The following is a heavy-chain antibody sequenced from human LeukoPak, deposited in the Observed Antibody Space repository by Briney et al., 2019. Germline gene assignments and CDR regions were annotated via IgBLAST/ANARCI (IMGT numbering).Heavy chain of an antibody. CDR3: ARSGGGSSSWYVDY. Sequence: ASVKVSCKASDYTFTSYGISWVRQAPGQGLEWMGWIGAYNGNTNYAQKLQGRVTMTTDTSTSTAYMELRSLRSDDTAVYYCARSGGGSSSWYVDYWGQGTLVTASS. V-gene: IGHV1-18*01. CDR1: DYTFTSYG. J-gene: IGHJ4*02. D-gene: IGHD6-13*01. CDR2: IGAYNGNT.